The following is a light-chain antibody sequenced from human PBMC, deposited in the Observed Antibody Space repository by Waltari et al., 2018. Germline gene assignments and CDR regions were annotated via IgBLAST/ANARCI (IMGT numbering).Light chain of an antibody. Sequence: QSALTQPPSASGSPGQSVTISCTGTSSDVGGYNYVSWYQQHPGKAPKLMIYEVTKRPSGVPDRVAGSKSGNTASLTVSGLQAEDEADYYCSSYAGSNNFGYVFGTGTKVTVL. CDR3: SSYAGSNNFGYV. CDR2: EVT. J-gene: IGLJ1*01. CDR1: SSDVGGYNY. V-gene: IGLV2-8*01.